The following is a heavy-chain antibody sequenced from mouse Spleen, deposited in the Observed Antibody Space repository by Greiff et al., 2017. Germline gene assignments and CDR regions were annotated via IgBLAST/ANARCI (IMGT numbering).Heavy chain of an antibody. CDR2: IDPETGGT. Sequence: VQLQQSGAELVRPGASVTLSCKASGYTFTDYEMHWVKQTPVHGLEWIGAIDPETGGTAYNQKFKGKAILTADKSSSTAYMELRSLTSEDSAVYYCTRPAWFAYWGQGTLVTVSA. J-gene: IGHJ3*01. CDR3: TRPAWFAY. V-gene: IGHV1-15*01. CDR1: GYTFTDYE.